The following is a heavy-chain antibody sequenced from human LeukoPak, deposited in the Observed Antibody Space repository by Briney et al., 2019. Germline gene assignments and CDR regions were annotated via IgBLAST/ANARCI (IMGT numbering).Heavy chain of an antibody. CDR2: INPNSGGT. CDR1: GYTFTGYY. V-gene: IGHV1-2*02. Sequence: ASVKVSCKASGYTFTGYYMHWVRQAPGQGLEWMGWINPNSGGTNYAQKFQGRVTMTRDTSISTAYMELSRLRSDDTAVYYCARLWDYYDSSGYYYEPIDYWGQGTLVTVSS. J-gene: IGHJ4*02. D-gene: IGHD3-22*01. CDR3: ARLWDYYDSSGYYYEPIDY.